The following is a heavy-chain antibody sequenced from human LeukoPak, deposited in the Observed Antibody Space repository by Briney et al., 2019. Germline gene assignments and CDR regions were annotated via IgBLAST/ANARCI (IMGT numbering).Heavy chain of an antibody. CDR1: GGSISSSSYY. CDR3: AGSRTKYYDFWSAQTRYYYYMDV. V-gene: IGHV4-61*01. CDR2: IYYSGST. Sequence: SETLSLTCTVSGGSISSSSYYWSWIRQPPGKGLEWIGYIYYSGSTNYNPSLKSRVTISVDTSKNQFSLKLSSVTAADTAVYYCAGSRTKYYDFWSAQTRYYYYMDVWGKGTTVTVSS. D-gene: IGHD3-3*01. J-gene: IGHJ6*03.